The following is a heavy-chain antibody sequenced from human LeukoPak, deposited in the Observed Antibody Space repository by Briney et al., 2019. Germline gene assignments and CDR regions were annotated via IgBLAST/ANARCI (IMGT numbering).Heavy chain of an antibody. J-gene: IGHJ6*03. CDR1: GFTFSSYS. CDR3: ARDRNYYYMDV. CDR2: ISSSSSYI. Sequence: GGSLRLSCAASGFTFSSYSMNWVRQAPGKGLEWVSSISSSSSYIYYADSVRGRFTISRDNAKNSLYLQMNSLRAEDTAVYYCARDRNYYYMDVWGKGTTVTVSS. V-gene: IGHV3-21*01.